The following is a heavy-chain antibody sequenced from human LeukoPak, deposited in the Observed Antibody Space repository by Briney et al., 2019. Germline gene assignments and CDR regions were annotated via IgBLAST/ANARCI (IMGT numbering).Heavy chain of an antibody. D-gene: IGHD3-22*01. CDR2: INHSGST. Sequence: SETLSLTCAVYGGSFSGYYWSWIRQPPGEGLEWIGEINHSGSTNYNPSLKSRVTISVDTSKNQFSLKLSSVTAADTAVYYCARQNYYDSSGLSLNYWGQGTLVTVSS. CDR3: ARQNYYDSSGLSLNY. V-gene: IGHV4-34*01. CDR1: GGSFSGYY. J-gene: IGHJ4*02.